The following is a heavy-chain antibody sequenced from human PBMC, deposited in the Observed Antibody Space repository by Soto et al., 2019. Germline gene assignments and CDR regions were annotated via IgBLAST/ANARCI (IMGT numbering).Heavy chain of an antibody. Sequence: EVQLVESGGGLVQPGGSLRLSCAASGFTFSSYWMHWVRQAPGKGLVWVSRINSDGSSTSYADSVKGRFTISRDNAKNTLYLQMNGLRADDTAVYYCARDPPGPLSVYDGMDVWGQGTTVTVSS. V-gene: IGHV3-74*01. CDR2: INSDGSST. J-gene: IGHJ6*02. CDR3: ARDPPGPLSVYDGMDV. CDR1: GFTFSSYW.